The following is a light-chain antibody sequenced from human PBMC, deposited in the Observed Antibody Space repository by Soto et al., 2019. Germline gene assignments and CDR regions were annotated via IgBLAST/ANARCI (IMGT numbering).Light chain of an antibody. CDR3: QQYKTYPGT. Sequence: DIQMTQSPSTLSASVGDRVTITCRASETISTWLAWYQQKPGKAPNLLIYKASTLGSGVPSRFIGSGSDTEFTLTIRGLQADDFATYYCQQYKTYPGTFGPGTKVEIK. J-gene: IGKJ1*01. CDR2: KAS. CDR1: ETISTW. V-gene: IGKV1-5*03.